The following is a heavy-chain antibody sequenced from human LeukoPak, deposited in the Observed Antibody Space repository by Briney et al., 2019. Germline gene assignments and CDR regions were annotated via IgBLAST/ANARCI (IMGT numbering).Heavy chain of an antibody. CDR3: ASGSSLRAFDI. J-gene: IGHJ3*02. CDR2: IYHSGST. Sequence: PSETLSLTCAVSGGSISSGGYSWSWIRQPSGKGLEWIGYIYHSGSTYYNPSLKSRVTISVDRSKNQFSLKLSSVTAADAAVYYCASGSSLRAFDIWGQGTMVTVSS. D-gene: IGHD3-10*01. V-gene: IGHV4-30-2*01. CDR1: GGSISSGGYS.